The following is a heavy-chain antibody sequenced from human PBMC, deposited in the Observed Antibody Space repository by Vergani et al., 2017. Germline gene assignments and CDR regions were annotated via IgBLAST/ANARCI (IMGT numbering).Heavy chain of an antibody. CDR2: IYYSGNT. J-gene: IGHJ3*02. D-gene: IGHD1-7*01. V-gene: IGHV4-31*03. Sequence: QVQLQESGPGLVKPSQTLSLTCTVSGGSISSGGYYWSWIRQHPGKGLEWIGYIYYSGNTYYNPSLKSRVTISVDTSKNQFSLKLSSVTAADTAVYYCAMNYDRGVGAFDIWGQGTMVTVSS. CDR3: AMNYDRGVGAFDI. CDR1: GGSISSGGYY.